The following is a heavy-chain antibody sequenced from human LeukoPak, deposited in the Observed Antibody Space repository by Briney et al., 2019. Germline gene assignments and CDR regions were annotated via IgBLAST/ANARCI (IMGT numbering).Heavy chain of an antibody. V-gene: IGHV3-15*01. CDR1: GFTFSNAW. CDR2: IKDKTDGGTT. D-gene: IGHD3-3*01. J-gene: IGHJ4*02. CDR3: TTADGGYDFWRADYFDY. Sequence: PGGSLRLSCAASGFTFSNAWMSWVRQAPGKGLEWVGRIKDKTDGGTTDYAAPVKGRFTISRDDSKNTLYFQMNSLKTEDTAVYYCTTADGGYDFWRADYFDYWGQGTLVTVSS.